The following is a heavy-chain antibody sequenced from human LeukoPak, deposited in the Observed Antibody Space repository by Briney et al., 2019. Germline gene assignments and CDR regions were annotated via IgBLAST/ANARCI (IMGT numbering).Heavy chain of an antibody. Sequence: SQTLSLTCTVSGGTISSGGYDWSWIRQHPGKGLEWIGYIYYSGSTYYNPSLKSRVTISVDTSKNQFSLKLSSVTAADTAVYYCARDEATTDAFDIWGQGTMVTVSS. J-gene: IGHJ3*02. CDR3: ARDEATTDAFDI. V-gene: IGHV4-31*03. D-gene: IGHD4-17*01. CDR1: GGTISSGGYD. CDR2: IYYSGST.